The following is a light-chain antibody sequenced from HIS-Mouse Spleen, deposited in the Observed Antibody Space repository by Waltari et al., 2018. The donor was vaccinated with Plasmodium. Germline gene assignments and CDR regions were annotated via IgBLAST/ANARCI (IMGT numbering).Light chain of an antibody. J-gene: IGLJ1*01. CDR2: EGS. CDR1: SRDVGGYNL. CDR3: CSYAGSSTYV. Sequence: QSALTQPASVSGSPGQSITISCTGTSRDVGGYNLVSWYQQHPGKAHKLMIYEGSKRPSGVSNRFSGSKSGNTASLTISGLQAEDEADYYCCSYAGSSTYVFGTGTKVTVL. V-gene: IGLV2-23*01.